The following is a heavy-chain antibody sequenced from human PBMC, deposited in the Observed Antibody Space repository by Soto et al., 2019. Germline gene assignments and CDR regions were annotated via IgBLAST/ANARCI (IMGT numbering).Heavy chain of an antibody. D-gene: IGHD3-10*01. CDR1: GGTFSSYS. J-gene: IGHJ6*02. Sequence: QVHLVQSGAEVKKPGSSVRDSCKTSGGTFSSYSFTWVRQAPGQGLEWMGEIIPILNTANFAQKFQSRVTITADEPTSTVYMDLRSLSPDDTAVYYCARVDYDSTYGFYYYGLDVWGQGTTVTVSS. CDR3: ARVDYDSTYGFYYYGLDV. CDR2: IIPILNTA. V-gene: IGHV1-69*01.